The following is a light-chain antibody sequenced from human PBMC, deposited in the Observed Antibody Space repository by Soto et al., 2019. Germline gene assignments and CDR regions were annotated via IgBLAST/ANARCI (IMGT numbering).Light chain of an antibody. CDR1: QRISND. CDR2: DAS. Sequence: EVLMTQSPATLSVSPGERVIHSCRASQRISNDLAWYQQKAGQAPRLLIYDASTRATGIPARFSGSGSGTEFTLTISSLQSEDFAVYFCQQYNNWPPWTFGQGTKVDIK. CDR3: QQYNNWPPWT. V-gene: IGKV3-15*01. J-gene: IGKJ1*01.